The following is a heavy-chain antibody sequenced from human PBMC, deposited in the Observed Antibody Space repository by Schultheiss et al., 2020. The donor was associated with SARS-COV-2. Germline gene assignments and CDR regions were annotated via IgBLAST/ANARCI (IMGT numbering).Heavy chain of an antibody. J-gene: IGHJ6*03. D-gene: IGHD3-3*01. CDR2: ISSSSSSI. CDR1: GFTFNSYS. Sequence: GGSLRLSCAASGFTFNSYSMNWVRQAPGKGLEWVSYISSSSSSIYYSDSVTGRFTISRDNAKNSLYLQMTSLRAEDTAVYYCAREPDFSKAPYYHYYMDVWGKGTTVTVSS. CDR3: AREPDFSKAPYYHYYMDV. V-gene: IGHV3-48*01.